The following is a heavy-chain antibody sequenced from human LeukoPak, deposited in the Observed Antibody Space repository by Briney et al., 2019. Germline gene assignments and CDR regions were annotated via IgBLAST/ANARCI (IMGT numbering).Heavy chain of an antibody. CDR1: GYTFTGYY. CDR3: ARGIFNWANDAFDI. Sequence: ASVKVSCKASGYTFTGYYMHWVRQAPGQGLEWMGWINPNSGGTNYAQKFQGRVTMTRDTSISTAYMELSRLRSDDTAVYYCARGIFNWANDAFDIWGQGTMVTVSS. CDR2: INPNSGGT. V-gene: IGHV1-2*02. J-gene: IGHJ3*02. D-gene: IGHD1-1*01.